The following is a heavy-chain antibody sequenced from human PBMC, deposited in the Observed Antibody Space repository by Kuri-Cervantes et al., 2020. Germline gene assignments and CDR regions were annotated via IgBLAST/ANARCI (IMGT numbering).Heavy chain of an antibody. D-gene: IGHD4-17*01. Sequence: GSLRLSCAASGFTFSSYAMSWVRQTPGRGLEWIGYIHHTGSTNYNPSLKSRVTISVDTSKNQFSLKLSSVTAADTAVYYCARVGDYGDYVGYYYYGMDVWGQGTTVTVSS. CDR1: GFTFSSYA. V-gene: IGHV4-4*09. CDR3: ARVGDYGDYVGYYYYGMDV. J-gene: IGHJ6*02. CDR2: IHHTGST.